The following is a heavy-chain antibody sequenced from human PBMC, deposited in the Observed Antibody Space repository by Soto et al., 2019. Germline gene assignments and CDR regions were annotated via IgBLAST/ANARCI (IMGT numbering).Heavy chain of an antibody. CDR3: AKDSLSRSLDY. J-gene: IGHJ4*02. V-gene: IGHV3-30*18. CDR1: GFTFSSYG. Sequence: EGSLRLSCAASGFTFSSYGMHWVRQSPGKGLEWVAVISYDGSNKYYADSVKGRFTISRDNSKNTLYLQMNRLRAEDTAVYYCAKDSLSRSLDYWGQGTLVTVSS. CDR2: ISYDGSNK.